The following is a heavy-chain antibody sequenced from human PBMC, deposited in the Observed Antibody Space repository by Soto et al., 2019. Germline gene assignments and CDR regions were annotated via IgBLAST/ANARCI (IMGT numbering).Heavy chain of an antibody. Sequence: QVQLQESGPGLVKSSETLSLICFVSGEALGSGQSYWNWIRQAPGKGLEWIGQTFVTGATKYSASRQSQVTMSVDTSKSQISLTLTSVTAADSATYFCARGRSDSAGSSFGRRMDVWGQGTTVTVSS. CDR1: GEALGSGQSY. CDR2: TFVTGAT. V-gene: IGHV4-61*01. D-gene: IGHD3-10*01. CDR3: ARGRSDSAGSSFGRRMDV. J-gene: IGHJ6*02.